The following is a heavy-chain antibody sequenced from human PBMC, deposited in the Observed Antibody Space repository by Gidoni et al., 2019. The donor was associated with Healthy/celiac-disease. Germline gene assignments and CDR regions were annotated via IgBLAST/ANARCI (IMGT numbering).Heavy chain of an antibody. Sequence: QLQLQPRVAGLLKPSETLSLTCAVYVGSFSGYYWCWIRQPPGKGLEWIGEINHSGTTDYNPSLKSRVTISVDRSKNQFSLKLSSVTAADTAVYYWARGSLSGWYPYFDYWGQGTLVTVSS. CDR3: ARGSLSGWYPYFDY. D-gene: IGHD6-19*01. J-gene: IGHJ4*02. CDR1: VGSFSGYY. V-gene: IGHV4-34*01. CDR2: INHSGTT.